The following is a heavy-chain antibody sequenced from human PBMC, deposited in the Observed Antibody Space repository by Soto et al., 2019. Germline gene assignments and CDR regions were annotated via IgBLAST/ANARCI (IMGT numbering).Heavy chain of an antibody. V-gene: IGHV3-23*01. CDR3: AKAVISVEISAAIDY. Sequence: PGGSLRLSCAASGFTFRSYAMNWVRQAPGKGLEWVSLIDPRGSRTYYADSVKGRFTISRDNSKNTLHLQMNSLRVEDTAVYYCAKAVISVEISAAIDYWGQGTLVTVSS. D-gene: IGHD2-2*01. J-gene: IGHJ4*02. CDR1: GFTFRSYA. CDR2: IDPRGSRT.